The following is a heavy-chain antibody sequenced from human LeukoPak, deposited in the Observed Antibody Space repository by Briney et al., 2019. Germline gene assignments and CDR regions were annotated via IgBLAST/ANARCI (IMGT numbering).Heavy chain of an antibody. CDR2: IYYSGST. CDR3: ATPPLLWFGELPNWFDP. Sequence: SETLSLTCTVSGGSISSSSYYWGWIRQPPGKGLEWIGSIYYSGSTYYNPSLKSRVTISVDTSKNQFSLKLSSVTAADTAVYYCATPPLLWFGELPNWFDPWGQGTLVTVSS. CDR1: GGSISSSSYY. V-gene: IGHV4-39*07. J-gene: IGHJ5*02. D-gene: IGHD3-10*01.